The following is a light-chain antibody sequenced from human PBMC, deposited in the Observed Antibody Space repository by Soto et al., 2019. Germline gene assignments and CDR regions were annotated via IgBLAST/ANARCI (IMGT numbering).Light chain of an antibody. CDR2: LGS. CDR1: QSLLHSNGYNS. CDR3: MQTRQTPYT. Sequence: DIVMTQSPLALPVTSGEPASISCRSSQSLLHSNGYNSLDWYLQKPGQSPQHLIYLGSIRASGVPDRFSGSVSDRDFTLKISRVEAEDVGVYYCMQTRQTPYTFGQGTKLELK. J-gene: IGKJ2*01. V-gene: IGKV2-28*01.